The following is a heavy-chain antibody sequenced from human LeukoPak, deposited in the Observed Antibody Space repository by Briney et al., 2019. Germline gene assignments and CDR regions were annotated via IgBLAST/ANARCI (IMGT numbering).Heavy chain of an antibody. J-gene: IGHJ4*02. Sequence: GGSLRLSCAASGFNFGSYSMNWVRQAPGKGLEWVSSISSSSSYIYYADSVKGRFTISRDNAKNSLYLHLNSLRAEDTAVYYCARIRDYVFDYWGQGALVTVSS. D-gene: IGHD3-10*02. V-gene: IGHV3-21*04. CDR3: ARIRDYVFDY. CDR1: GFNFGSYS. CDR2: ISSSSSYI.